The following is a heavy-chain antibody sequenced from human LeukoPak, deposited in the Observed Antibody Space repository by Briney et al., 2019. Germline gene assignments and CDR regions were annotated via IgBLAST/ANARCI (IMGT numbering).Heavy chain of an antibody. V-gene: IGHV4-59*12. D-gene: IGHD2-2*01. CDR1: GGSISGYY. J-gene: IGHJ4*02. Sequence: PSETLSLTCTVSGGSISGYYWSWIRRPPGKGLEWIGYIDDSGNTNYNPSLKSQVTISVDKPKNQFSLKLSSVTAADTAVYYCARSPYCSSTSCYAYVDTAMVNFDYWGQGTLVTVSS. CDR3: ARSPYCSSTSCYAYVDTAMVNFDY. CDR2: IDDSGNT.